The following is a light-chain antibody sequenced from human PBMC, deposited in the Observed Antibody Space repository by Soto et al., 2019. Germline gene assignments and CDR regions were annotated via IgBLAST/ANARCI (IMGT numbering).Light chain of an antibody. Sequence: QSVLTQPPSVSAASGQKVTISCSGSSSNIGNNYVSWYQQLPGTAPKLLIYDNNKRPSGIPDRFSGSKSGTSATLGITGLQTGVEAEYYCGTWDSSLSVVVFGGGTKITVL. CDR3: GTWDSSLSVVV. J-gene: IGLJ2*01. V-gene: IGLV1-51*01. CDR2: DNN. CDR1: SSNIGNNY.